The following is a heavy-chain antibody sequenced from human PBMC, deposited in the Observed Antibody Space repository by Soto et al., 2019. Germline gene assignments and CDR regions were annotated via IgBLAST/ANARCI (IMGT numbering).Heavy chain of an antibody. Sequence: EVQLVKSGGGLVEPGGSLRLSCAASGFTFGSYSMNWVRQAPGKGPEWISSISTSGSYILYADSVKGRFTISRDNTKNSLYLQMSSLRAEDTALYYCAGRKCTDGICPFDCWGQGTLVTVSS. CDR3: AGRKCTDGICPFDC. V-gene: IGHV3-21*01. J-gene: IGHJ4*02. D-gene: IGHD2-8*01. CDR2: ISTSGSYI. CDR1: GFTFGSYS.